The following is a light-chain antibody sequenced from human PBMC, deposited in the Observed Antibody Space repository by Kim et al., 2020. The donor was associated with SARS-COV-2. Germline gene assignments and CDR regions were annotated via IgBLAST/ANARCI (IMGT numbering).Light chain of an antibody. CDR1: NIGSKN. CDR3: QVWDSSTGV. J-gene: IGLJ3*02. CDR2: RDN. Sequence: SYELTQPLSVSVALGQTARITCGGNNIGSKNVHWYQQKPGQAPVLVIYRDNNRPSGIPERFSGSNSGNTATLTISRAQAGDEDEYYCQVWDSSTGVFGGG. V-gene: IGLV3-9*01.